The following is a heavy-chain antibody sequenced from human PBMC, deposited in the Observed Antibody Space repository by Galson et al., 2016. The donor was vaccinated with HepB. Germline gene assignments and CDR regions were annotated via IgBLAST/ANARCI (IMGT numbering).Heavy chain of an antibody. V-gene: IGHV4-34*01. D-gene: IGHD4-17*01. CDR2: INHSGST. CDR1: GGSFSGYY. Sequence: ETLSLTCDVYGGSFSGYYWSWIRQPPGKGLEWIGEINHSGSTNYNPSLKSRVTISVDTSKNQFSLKLSSVTAADTAVYYCARGDNPDYGDYASAYYYMDVWGKGTTVTVSS. CDR3: ARGDNPDYGDYASAYYYMDV. J-gene: IGHJ6*03.